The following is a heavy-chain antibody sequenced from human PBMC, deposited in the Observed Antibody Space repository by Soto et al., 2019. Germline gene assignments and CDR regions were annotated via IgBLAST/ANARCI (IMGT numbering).Heavy chain of an antibody. CDR1: GGSVSSGSYY. D-gene: IGHD3-3*01. J-gene: IGHJ4*02. CDR3: ARARIFGVADY. Sequence: SETLSLTCTVSGGSVSSGSYYWSWIRQPPGKGLEWIGYIYYSGSTNYNPSLKSRVTISVDTSKNQFSLKLSSVTAADTAVYYYARARIFGVADYWGQGTLVTVS. CDR2: IYYSGST. V-gene: IGHV4-61*01.